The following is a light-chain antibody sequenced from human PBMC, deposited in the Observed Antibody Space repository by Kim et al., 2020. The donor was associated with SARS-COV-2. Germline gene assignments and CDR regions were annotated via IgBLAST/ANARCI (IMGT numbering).Light chain of an antibody. CDR2: AAS. CDR3: QQYNYYPYT. CDR1: QSINSW. V-gene: IGKV1-5*01. Sequence: SVGSSGHLTCRARQSINSWLAWYQQKPGKAPKLLIYAASSLESGVPSRFSGSASGTEFTLTITSLQPDDFATYYCQQYNYYPYTFGQGTKLEI. J-gene: IGKJ2*01.